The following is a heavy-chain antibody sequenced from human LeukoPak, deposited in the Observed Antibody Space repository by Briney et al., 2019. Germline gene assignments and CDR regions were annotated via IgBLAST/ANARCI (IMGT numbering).Heavy chain of an antibody. CDR3: VKDLTGSFSFDY. J-gene: IGHJ4*02. D-gene: IGHD1-26*01. CDR2: ITNNGGRK. CDR1: GSAFSNYA. V-gene: IGHV3-64D*09. Sequence: GGSLRLSCSASGSAFSNYAMHWVRQAPGKGLQYVSGITNNGGRKHHADSVKDRFTISRDNSENTLYLQMSSLRPEDTAVYYCVKDLTGSFSFDYWGQGTLVTVSS.